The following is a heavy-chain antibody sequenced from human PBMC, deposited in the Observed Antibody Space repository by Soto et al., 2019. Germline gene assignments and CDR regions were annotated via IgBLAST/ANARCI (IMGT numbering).Heavy chain of an antibody. CDR1: GGTFSSYA. V-gene: IGHV1-69*12. CDR2: IIPIFGTA. Sequence: QVQLVQSGAEVKKPGSSVKVSCKASGGTFSSYAISXVRQXXGQGXEWMGGIIPIFGTANYAQKFQGRVTITADESXSTAYMELSSLRSEDTAVYYCARDAVPGYGDYHLDYWGQGTLVTVSS. D-gene: IGHD4-17*01. CDR3: ARDAVPGYGDYHLDY. J-gene: IGHJ4*02.